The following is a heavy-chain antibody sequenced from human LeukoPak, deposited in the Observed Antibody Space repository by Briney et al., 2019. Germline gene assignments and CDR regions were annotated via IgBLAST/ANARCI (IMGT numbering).Heavy chain of an antibody. CDR2: IYHSGST. J-gene: IGHJ4*02. CDR3: ARIAKTRLADY. D-gene: IGHD4-23*01. CDR1: GGSISSSSYY. V-gene: IGHV4-39*07. Sequence: SETLSLTCTVSGGSISSSSYYWGWIRQPPGKGLEWIGYIYHSGSTYYNPSLKSRVTISVDRSKNQFSLKLSSVTAADTAVYYCARIAKTRLADYWGQGTLVTVSS.